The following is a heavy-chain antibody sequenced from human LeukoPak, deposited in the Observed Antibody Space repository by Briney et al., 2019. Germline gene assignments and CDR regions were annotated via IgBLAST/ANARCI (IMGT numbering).Heavy chain of an antibody. CDR1: GFTFSSYG. Sequence: GGSLRLSCAASGFTFSSYGMHWVRQAPGKGLEWVAVIWYDGSNKYYADSVKGRFTISRDNSKNTLYLQMNSLRAEDTAVYYCAKDQGAAVANTLDSWGQGTLVTVSS. CDR2: IWYDGSNK. V-gene: IGHV3-33*06. CDR3: AKDQGAAVANTLDS. D-gene: IGHD6-19*01. J-gene: IGHJ4*02.